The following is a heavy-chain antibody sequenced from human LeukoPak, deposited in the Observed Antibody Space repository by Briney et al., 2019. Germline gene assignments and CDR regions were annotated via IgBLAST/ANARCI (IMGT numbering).Heavy chain of an antibody. CDR3: ARGPASGSNFAWFDP. J-gene: IGHJ5*02. V-gene: IGHV4-34*01. CDR2: INHSGST. D-gene: IGHD3-10*01. CDR1: GGSLSNYY. Sequence: SETLSLTCAVYGGSLSNYYWSWIRQPSPGKGLEWIGEINHSGSTNHNPSLKSRVTISVDMSKNQFSLELSYVTAAGTAVYYCARGPASGSNFAWFDPWGQGTLVTVSS.